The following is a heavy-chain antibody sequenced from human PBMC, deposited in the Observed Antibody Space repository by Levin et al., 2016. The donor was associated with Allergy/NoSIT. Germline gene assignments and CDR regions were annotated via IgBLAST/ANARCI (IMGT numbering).Heavy chain of an antibody. CDR3: ASQVRTGY. CDR2: ISGGGRST. CDR1: GSHFNMYA. J-gene: IGHJ4*02. V-gene: IGHV3-23*01. Sequence: GGSLRLSCAVSGSHFNMYAMNWVRQAPGKGLEWVSSISGGGRSTEYADSVKGRFTISRDNSKNTLYLQMNSLRAEDTAVYFCASQVRTGYWGQGTLVTVSS. D-gene: IGHD1-1*01.